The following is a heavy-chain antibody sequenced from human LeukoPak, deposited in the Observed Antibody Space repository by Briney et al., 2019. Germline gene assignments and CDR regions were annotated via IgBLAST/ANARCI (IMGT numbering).Heavy chain of an antibody. Sequence: GESLKISCQSSGYNFTPYWIVWVRQMPGKGLEWMGITFAGYSYSIYSPSFQGQVTMAVDTSISTAYLQWSSLKASDTAMYYCPRHFHPAETTAAYFDLWPRGPLVSVSA. D-gene: IGHD4-17*01. CDR3: PRHFHPAETTAAYFDL. J-gene: IGHJ2*01. CDR2: TFAGYSYS. V-gene: IGHV5-51*01. CDR1: GYNFTPYW.